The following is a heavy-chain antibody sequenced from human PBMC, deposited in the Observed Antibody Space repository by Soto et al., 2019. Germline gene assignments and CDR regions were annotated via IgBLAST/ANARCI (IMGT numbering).Heavy chain of an antibody. J-gene: IGHJ4*02. Sequence: APVKVSCKASGYTFAGPSIHWVRQAPGQGLEWMGWINPDNGGTNYAQRFQGWVTMTRDTSISTAYMELSKLRSDDTAVYYCARHDGWDTTMLNSLGYWGPGALVTVSS. V-gene: IGHV1-2*04. CDR3: ARHDGWDTTMLNSLGY. D-gene: IGHD5-18*01. CDR1: GYTFAGPS. CDR2: INPDNGGT.